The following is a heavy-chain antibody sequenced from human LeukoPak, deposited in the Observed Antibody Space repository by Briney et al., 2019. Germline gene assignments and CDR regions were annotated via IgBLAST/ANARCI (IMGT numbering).Heavy chain of an antibody. CDR2: INTDGSNI. CDR3: ARAGSYRLDY. V-gene: IGHV3-74*01. D-gene: IGHD1-26*01. CDR1: GFTFSSYW. J-gene: IGHJ4*02. Sequence: GGSLRLSCAGSGFTFSSYWMHWVRQAPGKGLVWVSRINTDGSNINYADSVKGRFTISRDNAKNTLYLQMNSLTAEDTAVYYCARAGSYRLDYWGQGTLVTVSS.